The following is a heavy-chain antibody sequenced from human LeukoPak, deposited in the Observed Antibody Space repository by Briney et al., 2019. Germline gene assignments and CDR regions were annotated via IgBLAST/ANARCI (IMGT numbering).Heavy chain of an antibody. CDR2: ISYDGSNK. J-gene: IGHJ5*02. CDR3: AREKGSGWYLYWFDP. CDR1: GFAISDYS. D-gene: IGHD6-19*01. V-gene: IGHV3-30*03. Sequence: PGGSLRLSCAASGFAISDYSMNWVRQAPGKGLEWVAVISYDGSNKYYADSVKGRFTISRDNSKNTLYLQMNSLRAEDTAVYYCAREKGSGWYLYWFDPWGQGTLVTVSS.